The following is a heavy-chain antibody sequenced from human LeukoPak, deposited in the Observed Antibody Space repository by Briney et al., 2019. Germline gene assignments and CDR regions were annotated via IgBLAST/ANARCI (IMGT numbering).Heavy chain of an antibody. J-gene: IGHJ3*02. CDR3: ARSPERQVDYYDSSGYYRKTEKQPRGVAFDI. Sequence: KASETLSLTCTVSTGSISSSTYYWGWIRQPPGKGLEWIGSIYYSGSTYYNPSLKSRVTISVDTSKNQFSLKLSSVTAADTAVYYCARSPERQVDYYDSSGYYRKTEKQPRGVAFDIWGQGTMVTVSS. D-gene: IGHD3-22*01. V-gene: IGHV4-39*01. CDR2: IYYSGST. CDR1: TGSISSSTYY.